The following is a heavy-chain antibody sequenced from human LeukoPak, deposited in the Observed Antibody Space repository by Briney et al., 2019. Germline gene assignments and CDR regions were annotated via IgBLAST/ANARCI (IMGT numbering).Heavy chain of an antibody. J-gene: IGHJ5*02. CDR3: ARAFRYCSSTSCYLDP. D-gene: IGHD2-2*01. Sequence: GGSLRLSCAASGFTFSDYYMSWIRQAPGKGLEWVSYISTSSYTNYADSVTGRFTISRDNAKNSLYLQMNSLRAEDTAVYYCARAFRYCSSTSCYLDPWGQGTLVSVSS. V-gene: IGHV3-11*06. CDR2: ISTSSYT. CDR1: GFTFSDYY.